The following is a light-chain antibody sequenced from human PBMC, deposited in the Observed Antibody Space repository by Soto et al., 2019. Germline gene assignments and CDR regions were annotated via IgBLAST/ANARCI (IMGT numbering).Light chain of an antibody. CDR2: DVS. V-gene: IGLV2-14*01. CDR1: SSDVGGYNY. CDR3: TAYSTYIIPV. Sequence: QSALTQPASVSGSPGQSITISCTGTSSDVGGYNYVSWYEQYPGKAPKLMIYDVSNRPSGVSNRFSGSKSGNTASLTISGLHADDYADYYCTAYSTYIIPVFGTGTKLTVL. J-gene: IGLJ1*01.